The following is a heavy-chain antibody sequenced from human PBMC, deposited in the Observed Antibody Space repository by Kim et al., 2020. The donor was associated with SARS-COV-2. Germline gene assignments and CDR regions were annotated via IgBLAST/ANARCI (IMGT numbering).Heavy chain of an antibody. Sequence: GGSLRLSCAASGFTFDDYAMHWVRQAPGKGLEWVSGISWNSGSIGYADSVKGRFTISRDNAKNSLYLQMNSLRAEDTALYYCARDYYYYGMDVWGQGTTV. J-gene: IGHJ6*02. CDR1: GFTFDDYA. CDR2: ISWNSGSI. V-gene: IGHV3-9*01. CDR3: ARDYYYYGMDV.